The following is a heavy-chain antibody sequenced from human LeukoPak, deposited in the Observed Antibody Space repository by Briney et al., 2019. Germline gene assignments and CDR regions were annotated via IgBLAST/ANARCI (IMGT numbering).Heavy chain of an antibody. J-gene: IGHJ6*03. V-gene: IGHV4-61*02. Sequence: SETLSLTCTVSGGSISSGSYYWSWIRQPAGKGLEWIGRIYTSGSTNYNPSLKSRVTISVDTSKNQFSLKLSSVTAADTAVYYCAREVNPYYYYYMDVWGKGTTVTISS. CDR3: AREVNPYYYYYMDV. D-gene: IGHD3-22*01. CDR1: GGSISSGSYY. CDR2: IYTSGST.